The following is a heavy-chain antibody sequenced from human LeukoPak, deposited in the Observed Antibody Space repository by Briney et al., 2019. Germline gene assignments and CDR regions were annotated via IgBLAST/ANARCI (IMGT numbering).Heavy chain of an antibody. CDR2: ISWNSGSI. D-gene: IGHD6-13*01. V-gene: IGHV3-9*01. Sequence: GGSLRLSCAASGFTFDDYAMHWVRQAPGKGLEWVSGISWNSGSIGYADSVKGRFTISRDNAKNSLYLQMNSLRAEDTALYYCAKDGVPSSSWRYYFDYWGQGTLVTVSS. CDR1: GFTFDDYA. J-gene: IGHJ4*02. CDR3: AKDGVPSSSWRYYFDY.